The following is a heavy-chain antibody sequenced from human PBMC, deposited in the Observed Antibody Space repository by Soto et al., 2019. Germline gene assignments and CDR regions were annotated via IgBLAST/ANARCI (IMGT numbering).Heavy chain of an antibody. CDR3: ARQLGVGSGWYRFYYGMDV. J-gene: IGHJ6*02. CDR1: GGSISSSSYY. V-gene: IGHV4-39*01. D-gene: IGHD6-19*01. CDR2: IYYSGST. Sequence: PSETLSLTCTVSGGSISSSSYYWGWIRQPPGKGLEWIGSIYYSGSTYYNPSLKSRVTISVDTSKNQFSLKLRSVTAADTAVYYCARQLGVGSGWYRFYYGMDVWGQGTTVTVSS.